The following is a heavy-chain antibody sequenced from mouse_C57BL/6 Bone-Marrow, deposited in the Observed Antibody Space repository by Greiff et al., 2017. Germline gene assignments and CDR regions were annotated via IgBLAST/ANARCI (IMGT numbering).Heavy chain of an antibody. CDR1: GYTFTSYW. Sequence: VQLQQSGAELAKPGASVKLSCKASGYTFTSYWMHWVKQRPGQGLEWIGYINPSSGYTKYNQKFKYKATLTADKSSSTAYMHLSSLTYEDTAVYYCAGLWPFAYWGQGTLVTVSA. V-gene: IGHV1-7*01. D-gene: IGHD1-1*02. CDR3: AGLWPFAY. CDR2: INPSSGYT. J-gene: IGHJ3*01.